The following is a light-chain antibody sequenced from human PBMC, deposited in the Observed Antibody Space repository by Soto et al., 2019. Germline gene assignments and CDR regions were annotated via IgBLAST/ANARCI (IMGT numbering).Light chain of an antibody. CDR3: QTWATDVHVV. Sequence: QPVLTQPPSASASLGASVKFTCTLSSGHSSYSVAWHQQQPEKGPRYLMKLNNDGSYSKGDGVPDRFSGSSSGAERYLTISSLQPDDEAEYYCQTWATDVHVVFGGGTKLTVL. V-gene: IGLV4-69*01. CDR1: SGHSSYS. CDR2: LNNDGSY. J-gene: IGLJ2*01.